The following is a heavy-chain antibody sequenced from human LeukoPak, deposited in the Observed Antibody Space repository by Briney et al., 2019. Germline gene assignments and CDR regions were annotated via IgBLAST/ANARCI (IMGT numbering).Heavy chain of an antibody. CDR1: GITLSNYA. V-gene: IGHV3-23*01. D-gene: IGHD3-10*01. CDR3: AKRGVVIRVILVGFHKEAYYFDS. Sequence: GGSLRLSCAISGITLSNYAMSWVRQAPGKGLEWVAGISGSGGGTNYADSVKGRFTISRDNPKNTLYLQMNNLRADDTAVYFCAKRGVVIRVILVGFHKEAYYFDSWGQGALVTVSS. CDR2: ISGSGGGT. J-gene: IGHJ4*02.